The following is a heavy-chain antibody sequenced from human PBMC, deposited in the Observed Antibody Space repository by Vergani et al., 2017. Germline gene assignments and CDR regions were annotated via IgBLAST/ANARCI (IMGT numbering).Heavy chain of an antibody. J-gene: IGHJ5*02. CDR1: GYSFTSYW. CDR3: ARRGTYCSSTSCKNWFDP. CDR2: IYPGDSDT. Sequence: EVQLVQSGAEVKKPGESLKISCKGSGYSFTSYWIGWVRQMPGKGLEWMGIIYPGDSDTRYSPSFQGQVTISAAKSISTAYLQWSSLKASDTAMYYCARRGTYCSSTSCKNWFDPWGQGTLVTVSS. D-gene: IGHD2-2*01. V-gene: IGHV5-51*01.